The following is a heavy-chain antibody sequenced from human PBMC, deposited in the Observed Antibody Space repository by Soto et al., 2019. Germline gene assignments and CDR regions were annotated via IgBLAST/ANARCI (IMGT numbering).Heavy chain of an antibody. V-gene: IGHV3-9*01. CDR1: GFTFDDYA. J-gene: IGHJ1*01. Sequence: EVQLVESGGGLVQPGRSLRLSCAASGFTFDDYAMYWVRQAPGKGLEWVSGISGNSGSVGYADSVTGRFTISRDNAKNSLYLQMNSLRAEDTAVYYCARAHSSGYQDWGQGTLVTVSS. CDR3: ARAHSSGYQD. CDR2: ISGNSGSV. D-gene: IGHD6-19*01.